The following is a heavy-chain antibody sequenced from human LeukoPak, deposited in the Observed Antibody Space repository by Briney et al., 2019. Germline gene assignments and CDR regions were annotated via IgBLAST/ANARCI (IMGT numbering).Heavy chain of an antibody. V-gene: IGHV3-21*01. J-gene: IGHJ3*02. CDR1: GCTFSSYS. D-gene: IGHD6-13*01. CDR2: ISSSSSYI. Sequence: GGSLRLSCAASGCTFSSYSMNWVRQAPGKGLEWVSSISSSSSYIYYADSVKGRFTISRDNAKNSLYLQMNSLRAEDTAVYYCARDGDSSSWLHAFDIWGQGTMVTVSS. CDR3: ARDGDSSSWLHAFDI.